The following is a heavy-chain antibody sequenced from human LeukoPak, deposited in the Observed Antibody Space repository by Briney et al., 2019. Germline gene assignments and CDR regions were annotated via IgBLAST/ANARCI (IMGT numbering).Heavy chain of an antibody. CDR1: GFTFSNAW. D-gene: IGHD3-16*02. CDR2: IKSKTDGGTT. V-gene: IGHV3-15*01. J-gene: IGHJ4*02. Sequence: GGSLRLSCAASGFTFSNAWMSWVRQAPGKGLEWVGRIKSKTDGGTTDYAAPVKGRFTISRDDSKNTLYLQMNSPKTEDTAGHYRTSFGSYRLYYWGEGALVTMSS. CDR3: TSFGSYRLYY.